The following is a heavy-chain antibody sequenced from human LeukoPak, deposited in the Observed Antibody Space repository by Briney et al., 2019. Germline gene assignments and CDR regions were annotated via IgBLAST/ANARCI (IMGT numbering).Heavy chain of an antibody. D-gene: IGHD6-13*01. J-gene: IGHJ4*02. V-gene: IGHV3-73*01. CDR2: IRSKANSYAT. Sequence: GGSLRLSCAASGFTFSGSAMHWVRQASRKGLEWVGRIRSKANSYATAYAASVKGRFTISRDDSKNTAYLQMNSLKTEDTAVYYCTRYIAAVGKVNWGQGTLVTVSS. CDR3: TRYIAAVGKVN. CDR1: GFTFSGSA.